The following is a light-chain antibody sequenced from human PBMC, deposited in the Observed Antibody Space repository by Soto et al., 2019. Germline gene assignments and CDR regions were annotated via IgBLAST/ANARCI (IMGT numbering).Light chain of an antibody. CDR2: ASS. Sequence: DIQLTQSPSFLSASIGDRVTTTCRASQGMSSYLAWYQQKPGKAPNRLIYASSTLQSEVPSRFSGIGSGTEFTLTISSLQPEDFATYYCQQLNNYPPAFGQGTRLEIK. V-gene: IGKV1-9*01. J-gene: IGKJ5*01. CDR1: QGMSSY. CDR3: QQLNNYPPA.